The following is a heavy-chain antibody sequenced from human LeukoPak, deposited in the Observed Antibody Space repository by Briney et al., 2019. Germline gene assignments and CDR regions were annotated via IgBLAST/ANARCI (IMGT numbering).Heavy chain of an antibody. CDR3: ARPLSWGPQSNSFDY. V-gene: IGHV4-34*01. D-gene: IGHD7-27*01. CDR1: GESFSGYY. J-gene: IGHJ4*02. CDR2: INHSGST. Sequence: MPSETLSLTCAVYGESFSGYYWTWIRQPPGKGLEWIGEINHSGSTNYNPSLKSRVTISVDTSKNQISLKLSSVTAADTAVYYCARPLSWGPQSNSFDYWGQGTLVTVSS.